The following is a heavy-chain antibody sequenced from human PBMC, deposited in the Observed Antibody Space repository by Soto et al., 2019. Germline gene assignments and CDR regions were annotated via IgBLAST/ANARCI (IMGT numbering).Heavy chain of an antibody. CDR1: GYDFSTYY. Sequence: PGESLKISCKGSGYDFSTYYIGWVRQMPGKGLEWLGLIHPRDSDTRYSPSFQGQVTISVDQSINTAYLQWSSLKASDTATYYCERDGRYSSYCCDSDVWGQGTKVTVSS. CDR2: IHPRDSDT. D-gene: IGHD6-6*01. V-gene: IGHV5-51*01. J-gene: IGHJ3*01. CDR3: ERDGRYSSYCCDSDV.